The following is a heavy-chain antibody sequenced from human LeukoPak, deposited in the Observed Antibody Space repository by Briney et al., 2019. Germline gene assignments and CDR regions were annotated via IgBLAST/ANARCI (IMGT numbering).Heavy chain of an antibody. D-gene: IGHD6-13*01. V-gene: IGHV3-53*01. CDR1: GFTVSSNY. Sequence: GGSLRLSCAASGFTVSSNYMSWVRQAPGKGLEWGSVIYSGGSTYYADSVKARFTISRDNSKNTLYLQMNSLRAEDTAVYYCARGISAAGTRAFDYWGQGTLVTVSS. CDR2: IYSGGST. J-gene: IGHJ4*02. CDR3: ARGISAAGTRAFDY.